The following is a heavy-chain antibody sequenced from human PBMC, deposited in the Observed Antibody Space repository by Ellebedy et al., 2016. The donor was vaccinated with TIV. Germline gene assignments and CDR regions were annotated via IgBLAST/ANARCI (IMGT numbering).Heavy chain of an antibody. D-gene: IGHD3-10*01. J-gene: IGHJ4*02. CDR2: IYYSGST. CDR3: ARGGVNLDY. Sequence: MPSETLSLTCTVSGGSTSSSSYYWGCIRQPPGKGLEWIGSIYYSGSTYYNPSLKSRLTISVDTSKNQFSLKLSPVTAADTAVDYCARGGVNLDYWGQGTLVTVSS. CDR1: GGSTSSSSYY. V-gene: IGHV4-39*07.